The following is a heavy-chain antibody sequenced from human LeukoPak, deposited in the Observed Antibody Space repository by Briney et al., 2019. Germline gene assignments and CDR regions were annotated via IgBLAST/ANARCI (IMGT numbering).Heavy chain of an antibody. J-gene: IGHJ4*02. CDR3: AKVDIPSGSSGGYFDY. D-gene: IGHD1-26*01. V-gene: IGHV4-39*07. Sequence: SETLSLTCTVSGGSISSSSFYWDWIRQPPGKGLEWIGSMYYSGSTYYNPSLKSRVTMSVDTSKNQFSLKLSSVTAADTAVYYCAKVDIPSGSSGGYFDYWGQGTLVTVSS. CDR2: MYYSGST. CDR1: GGSISSSSFY.